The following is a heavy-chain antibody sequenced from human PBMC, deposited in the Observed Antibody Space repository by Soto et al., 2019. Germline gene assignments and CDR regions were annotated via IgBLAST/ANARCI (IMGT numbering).Heavy chain of an antibody. J-gene: IGHJ3*02. CDR1: GGSFSGYY. Sequence: SETLSLTCAVYGGSFSGYYWSWIRQPPGKGLEWIGEINHSGSTNYNPSLKSRVTISVDTSKNQFSLKLSSVTAADTAVYYCARGFRIGAVKWLRFGCFAFDIWGQGTMVTVSS. D-gene: IGHD5-12*01. CDR2: INHSGST. CDR3: ARGFRIGAVKWLRFGCFAFDI. V-gene: IGHV4-34*01.